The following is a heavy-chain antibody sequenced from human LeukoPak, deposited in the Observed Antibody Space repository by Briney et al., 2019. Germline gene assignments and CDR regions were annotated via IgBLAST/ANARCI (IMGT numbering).Heavy chain of an antibody. CDR1: GGSISSSSYY. J-gene: IGHJ4*02. CDR3: ARVYSYGYNRYFDF. V-gene: IGHV4-39*07. Sequence: SETLSLTCTVSGGSISSSSYYWGWIRQPPGKGLEWIGSIYYGGSAYYNPSLKSRVTISVDTSKNQFSLKLSSVTAADTAVYYCARVYSYGYNRYFDFWGQGTLVTVSS. CDR2: IYYGGSA. D-gene: IGHD5-18*01.